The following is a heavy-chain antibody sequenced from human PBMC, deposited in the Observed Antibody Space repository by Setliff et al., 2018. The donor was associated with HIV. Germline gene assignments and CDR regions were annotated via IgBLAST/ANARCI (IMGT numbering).Heavy chain of an antibody. CDR1: GVSFSGYY. J-gene: IGHJ5*02. CDR3: ARGVYSSGWYLLTRLDP. V-gene: IGHV4-34*01. CDR2: IDHSGST. Sequence: SETLSLTCAVYGVSFSGYYWNWIRQTPGKGLEWIGEIDHSGSTNYNPSLKSRVTISLDTSKNQFSLRLTAVTAADTAVYYCARGVYSSGWYLLTRLDPWGQGVLVTVSS. D-gene: IGHD6-19*01.